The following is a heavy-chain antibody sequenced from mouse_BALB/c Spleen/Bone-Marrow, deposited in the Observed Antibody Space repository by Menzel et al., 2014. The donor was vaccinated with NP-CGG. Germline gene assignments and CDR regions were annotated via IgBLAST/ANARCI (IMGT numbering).Heavy chain of an antibody. CDR2: INSNGGLT. D-gene: IGHD1-1*01. J-gene: IGHJ2*01. Sequence: EVQLQQSGGGLVMLGGSLKLSCAASGFTFSSYYMSWVRQTPEKRLELVAAINSNGGLTYYPDTVKGRFTISRDNAKNILYLQMSSLKSDDTALYYCARHQRGSSFYYFDYWGQGTTLTVSS. V-gene: IGHV5-6-2*01. CDR1: GFTFSSYY. CDR3: ARHQRGSSFYYFDY.